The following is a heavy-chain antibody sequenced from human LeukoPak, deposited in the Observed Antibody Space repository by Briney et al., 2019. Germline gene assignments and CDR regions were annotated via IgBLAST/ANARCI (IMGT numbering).Heavy chain of an antibody. Sequence: GGSLRLSCAASGFTFSSYAMHWVRQAPGKGLEWVAVISYDGSNKYYADSVKGRFTISRDNSKNTLYLQMNSLRAEDTAVYYCARDVLAAAGTFDYWGQGTLVTVSS. CDR1: GFTFSSYA. CDR3: ARDVLAAAGTFDY. J-gene: IGHJ4*02. CDR2: ISYDGSNK. D-gene: IGHD6-13*01. V-gene: IGHV3-30-3*01.